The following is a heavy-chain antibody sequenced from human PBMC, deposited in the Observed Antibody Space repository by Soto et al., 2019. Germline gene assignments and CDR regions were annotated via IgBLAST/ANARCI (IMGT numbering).Heavy chain of an antibody. D-gene: IGHD2-15*01. V-gene: IGHV1-69*08. CDR2: IIPILGIA. Sequence: QVQLVQSGAEVKKPGSSVKVSCKASGGTFSSYTISWVRQAPGQGLEWMGRIIPILGIANYAQKFQGRVTITADKSTSTAYMELSSLRSEDTAVYYCARDGPGYCSGGSCPPSYWYFDLWGRGTLVTVSS. J-gene: IGHJ2*01. CDR1: GGTFSSYT. CDR3: ARDGPGYCSGGSCPPSYWYFDL.